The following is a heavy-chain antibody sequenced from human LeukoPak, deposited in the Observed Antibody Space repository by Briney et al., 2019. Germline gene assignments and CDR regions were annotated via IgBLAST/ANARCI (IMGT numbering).Heavy chain of an antibody. Sequence: PGGSLRLSCAASGFPFSNYWMHWVRQAPGKGLVWVSRVNSDGSTTNYADSVKGRFTISRDNAENTLYMRMNSLRPEDTAVYYCARGYYRSTRFASGGKGTLVTVS. V-gene: IGHV3-74*01. CDR2: VNSDGSTT. J-gene: IGHJ4*02. D-gene: IGHD3-3*01. CDR3: ARGYYRSTRFAS. CDR1: GFPFSNYW.